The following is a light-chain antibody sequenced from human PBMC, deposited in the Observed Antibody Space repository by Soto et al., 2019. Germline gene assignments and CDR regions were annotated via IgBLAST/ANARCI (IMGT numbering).Light chain of an antibody. Sequence: DIQMTQSPSSLSASVGDRVTITCRASQDISNYLAWYQQKPGKAPKLLIYAASTLQSGVPSRFSGSGSGTEFTLTISSLQPEDVASYYWQKYNSAPVWFGQGTKVEIK. V-gene: IGKV1-27*01. CDR2: AAS. CDR1: QDISNY. CDR3: QKYNSAPVW. J-gene: IGKJ1*01.